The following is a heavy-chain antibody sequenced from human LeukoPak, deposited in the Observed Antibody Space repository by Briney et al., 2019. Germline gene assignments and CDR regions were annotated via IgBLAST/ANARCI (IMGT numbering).Heavy chain of an antibody. CDR1: GGSITSSHW. J-gene: IGHJ5*02. D-gene: IGHD6-13*01. CDR3: VRDQGQQLIENVLPFDP. V-gene: IGHV4-4*02. CDR2: VHHTGST. Sequence: SGTLSLTCDVSGGSITSSHWWSWVRQPPGQGLEWIGEVHHTGSTNYNPSLRSRVIISVDKSKNQFSLILTSVTDADTAVYYCVRDQGQQLIENVLPFDPWGXGALXTVSS.